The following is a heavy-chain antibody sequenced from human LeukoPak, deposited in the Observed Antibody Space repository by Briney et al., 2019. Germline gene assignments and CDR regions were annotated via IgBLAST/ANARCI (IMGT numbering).Heavy chain of an antibody. CDR2: INPNSGGT. J-gene: IGHJ3*02. V-gene: IGHV1-2*02. D-gene: IGHD2-2*01. CDR3: ARGLPAPQGLDAFDI. CDR1: GYTFTGYY. Sequence: ASVKVSCKASGYTFTGYYMHWVRQAPGQGLEWMGWINPNSGGTNYAQSFQGRVTMTRDTSISTAYMELSRLRSDDKVIYYCARGLPAPQGLDAFDIWGQGTMVTVSS.